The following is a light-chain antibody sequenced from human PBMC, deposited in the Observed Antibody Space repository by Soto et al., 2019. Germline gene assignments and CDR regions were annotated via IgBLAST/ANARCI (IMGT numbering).Light chain of an antibody. J-gene: IGKJ1*01. CDR2: DTS. V-gene: IGKV3-11*01. CDR1: QSVSSY. Sequence: EIVMTQSPATLSVSPGERATLSCRASQSVSSYLAWYQQKPGRAPRLLIYDTSNRATGIPARFSGSGSATDFTLTISSLEPEDFAVYYCQQRSNWPWTFGQGTKVDIK. CDR3: QQRSNWPWT.